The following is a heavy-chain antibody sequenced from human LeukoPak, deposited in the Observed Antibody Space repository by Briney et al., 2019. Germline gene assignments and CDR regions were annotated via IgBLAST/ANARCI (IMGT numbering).Heavy chain of an antibody. D-gene: IGHD3-22*01. CDR3: ARLRRNNDNSGYYYYYDY. CDR2: ITPTSSYI. J-gene: IGHJ4*02. V-gene: IGHV3-21*01. CDR1: GLTFSRYS. Sequence: GGSLRLSCAVSGLTFSRYSFNWVRQAPGKGLEWVSSITPTSSYIYYADSVKGRFTISRDNAKNSLYLQMNSLRAEDTAVYYCARLRRNNDNSGYYYYYDYWGQGALVTVSS.